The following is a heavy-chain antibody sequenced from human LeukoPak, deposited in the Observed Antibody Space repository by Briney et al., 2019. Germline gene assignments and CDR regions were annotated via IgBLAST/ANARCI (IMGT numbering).Heavy chain of an antibody. CDR1: GFTFSSYA. D-gene: IGHD1-26*01. Sequence: GGSLRLSCAASGFTFSSYAMHWVRQAPGKGLEYVSAISSNGGSTYYANSVKGRFTISRDNSKNTLYLQMNSLRVEDTAVYYCAKGRALVGGTTRSYDSWGQGTLVTVSS. J-gene: IGHJ5*02. V-gene: IGHV3-64*01. CDR2: ISSNGGST. CDR3: AKGRALVGGTTRSYDS.